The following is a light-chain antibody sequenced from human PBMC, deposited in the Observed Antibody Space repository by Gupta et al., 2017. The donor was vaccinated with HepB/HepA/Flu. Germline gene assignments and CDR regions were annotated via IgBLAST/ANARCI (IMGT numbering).Light chain of an antibody. V-gene: IGLV2-14*03. CDR1: SSDVGGYNY. CDR2: DVS. J-gene: IGLJ2*01. CDR3: SSYTSSSFL. Sequence: QSALTQPASVSGSPGQSITISCTGTSSDVGGYNYVSWYQQHPGKAPKLMIYDVSNRPSGVSNRFSGSKSGNTASLTISVLQAEDEADYYCSSYTSSSFLFGGGTKLTVL.